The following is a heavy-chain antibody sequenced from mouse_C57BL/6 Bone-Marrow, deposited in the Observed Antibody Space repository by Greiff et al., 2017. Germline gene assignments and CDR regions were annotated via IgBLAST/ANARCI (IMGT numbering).Heavy chain of an antibody. V-gene: IGHV5-16*01. CDR2: INYDGSST. D-gene: IGHD2-3*01. CDR3: ARAGYLYYFDY. CDR1: GFTFSDYY. Sequence: EVKVVESEGGLVQPGSSMKLSCTASGFTFSDYYMAWVRQVPEKGLEWVANINYDGSSTYYLDSLKSRFIISRDNAKNILYLQMSSLKSEDTATYYCARAGYLYYFDYWGQGTTLTVSS. J-gene: IGHJ2*01.